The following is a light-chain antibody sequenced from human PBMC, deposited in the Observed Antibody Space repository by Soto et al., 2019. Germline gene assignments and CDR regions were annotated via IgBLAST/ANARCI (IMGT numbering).Light chain of an antibody. CDR3: QQRNNWPWT. Sequence: EIVLTQSPATLSLSPGERAALSCRASQSINRHLAWYQQKPGQAPRILIYEASKRATGIPARFSGSGSGTDFTLTIGSLEPEDFAVYYCQQRNNWPWTFGQGTKVDIK. J-gene: IGKJ1*01. CDR2: EAS. V-gene: IGKV3-11*01. CDR1: QSINRH.